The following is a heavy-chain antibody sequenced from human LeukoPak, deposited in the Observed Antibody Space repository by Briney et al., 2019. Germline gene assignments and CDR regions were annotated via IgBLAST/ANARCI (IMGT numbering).Heavy chain of an antibody. J-gene: IGHJ5*02. CDR3: ARDRNYGSGSYGIGWFDP. D-gene: IGHD3-10*01. CDR1: GYTFTAYY. Sequence: ASVKVSCKAPGYTFTAYYMHWVRQAPGQGLEWMGWINPSSGNTNYAQKFQGRVTMTTDTSISTAYMELSRLRSDDTAVYYCARDRNYGSGSYGIGWFDPWGQETLVTVSS. V-gene: IGHV1-2*02. CDR2: INPSSGNT.